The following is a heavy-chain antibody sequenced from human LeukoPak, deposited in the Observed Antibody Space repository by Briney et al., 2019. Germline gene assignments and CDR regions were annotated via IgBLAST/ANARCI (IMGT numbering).Heavy chain of an antibody. CDR3: ARVGLYSSRVFDY. V-gene: IGHV4-34*01. Sequence: NPSETLSLTCAVYGGSFSGYYWSWIRQPPGKGLEWIGEINHSGSTNYNPSLKSRVTISVDTSKNQFSLKLSSVTAADTAVYYCARVGLYSSRVFDYWGQGTLVTVSS. D-gene: IGHD6-13*01. J-gene: IGHJ4*02. CDR2: INHSGST. CDR1: GGSFSGYY.